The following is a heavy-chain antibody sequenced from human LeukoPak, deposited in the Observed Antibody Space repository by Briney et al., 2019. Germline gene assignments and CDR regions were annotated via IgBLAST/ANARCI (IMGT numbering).Heavy chain of an antibody. J-gene: IGHJ3*02. D-gene: IGHD3-22*01. CDR1: GFTFSSYS. CDR2: ISSSSSTI. CDR3: AADSGYYDSSGYAFDI. V-gene: IGHV3-48*01. Sequence: PGGSLRLSCAASGFTFSSYSMTWVRQAPGKGLEWVSYISSSSSTIYYADSVKGRFTISRDNAKNSLYLQMNSLRAEDTAVYYCAADSGYYDSSGYAFDIWGQGTMVTVSS.